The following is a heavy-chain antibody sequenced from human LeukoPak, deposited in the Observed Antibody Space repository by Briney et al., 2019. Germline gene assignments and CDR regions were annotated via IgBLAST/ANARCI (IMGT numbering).Heavy chain of an antibody. Sequence: PGGSLRLSCAASGFTFSSYSMNWVRQAPGKGLEWVSSISSSSSYIYYADSVKGRFTISRDNAKNSLYLQMNSLRAEDTAVYYCARGGSDYGDYGYNWFDPRGQGTLVTVSS. D-gene: IGHD4-17*01. CDR2: ISSSSSYI. V-gene: IGHV3-21*01. J-gene: IGHJ5*02. CDR3: ARGGSDYGDYGYNWFDP. CDR1: GFTFSSYS.